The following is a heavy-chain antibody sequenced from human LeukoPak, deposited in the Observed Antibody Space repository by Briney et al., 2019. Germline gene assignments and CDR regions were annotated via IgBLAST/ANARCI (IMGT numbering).Heavy chain of an antibody. CDR3: ARDRSIAVAGTKYNWFDP. J-gene: IGHJ5*02. CDR2: TYTTGST. D-gene: IGHD6-19*01. V-gene: IGHV4-61*02. Sequence: SETLSLTCTVSGVSMSIGSYYWAWIRQPAGKGLQWIGRTYTTGSTHYNPCLNRRFTISVDTTKNQYSLKLSSVTAADTAVYYCARDRSIAVAGTKYNWFDPWGQGTLVTVSS. CDR1: GVSMSIGSYY.